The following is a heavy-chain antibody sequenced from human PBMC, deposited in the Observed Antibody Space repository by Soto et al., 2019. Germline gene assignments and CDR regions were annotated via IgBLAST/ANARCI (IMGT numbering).Heavy chain of an antibody. CDR1: GFSVSSNGAR. D-gene: IGHD5-18*01. CDR3: VHGTLGSYGHVYFDY. Sequence: XGPTLVNPTPPLTLTGSLSGFSVSSNGARVGWIRQPPGKALEWLALVYWDDDKKYNPSLKSRLTITKDTSENQVVLTLTDVDPADTATYYCVHGTLGSYGHVYFDYWGQGSLVTVSS. J-gene: IGHJ4*02. V-gene: IGHV2-5*02. CDR2: VYWDDDK.